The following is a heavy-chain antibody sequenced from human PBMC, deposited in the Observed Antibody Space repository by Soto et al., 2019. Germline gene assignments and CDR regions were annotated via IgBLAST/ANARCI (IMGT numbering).Heavy chain of an antibody. J-gene: IGHJ4*02. CDR3: ARVYCSGGSCYGIDY. CDR2: INPGGGT. Sequence: QVQLVQSGAEVKKPGASVKVSCKASGYTFTSYYVHWVRQAPGQGLEWMGIINPGGGTSYAQKFQGRVTMTRDRSTSTVYMELSSLRSEDTAVYCCARVYCSGGSCYGIDYWGQGTLVTVSS. V-gene: IGHV1-46*01. CDR1: GYTFTSYY. D-gene: IGHD2-15*01.